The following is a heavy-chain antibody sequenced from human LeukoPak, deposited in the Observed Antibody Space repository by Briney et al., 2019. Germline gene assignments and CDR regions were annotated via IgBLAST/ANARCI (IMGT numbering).Heavy chain of an antibody. J-gene: IGHJ4*02. CDR1: GGSISSGSYY. D-gene: IGHD3-10*01. CDR3: ARGALLWFGDRMEYYFDY. Sequence: PSQTLSLTCTVSGGSISSGSYYWSWIRQPAGKGLEWIGRIYTSGSTNYNPSLKSRVTISVDTSKNQFSLKLSSMTAADTAVYYCARGALLWFGDRMEYYFDYWGQGTLLTVSS. V-gene: IGHV4-61*02. CDR2: IYTSGST.